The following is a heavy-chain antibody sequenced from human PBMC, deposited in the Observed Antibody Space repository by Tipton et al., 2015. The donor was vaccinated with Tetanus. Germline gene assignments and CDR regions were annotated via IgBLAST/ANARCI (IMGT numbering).Heavy chain of an antibody. CDR3: ARAQGGGYDSSGYYSYYFDY. CDR1: GFTVSSNY. Sequence: VQLVQSGGGLIQPGGSLRLSCAASGFTVSSNYMSWVRQAPGKGLEWVSVIYSGGSTYYADSVRGRFTISRDNSKNTLYLQMNSLRAEDTAVYYCARAQGGGYDSSGYYSYYFDYWGQGTLVTVSS. V-gene: IGHV3-53*01. CDR2: IYSGGST. D-gene: IGHD3-22*01. J-gene: IGHJ4*02.